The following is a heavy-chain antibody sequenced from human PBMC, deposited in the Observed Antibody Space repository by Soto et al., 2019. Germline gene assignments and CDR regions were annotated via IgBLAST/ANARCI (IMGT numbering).Heavy chain of an antibody. V-gene: IGHV4-39*01. Sequence: QLQLQESGPGLVKTSETLSLTCTVSGGSISSSSYYWGWIRQPPGKGLEWIGSIFYSGSTYYNPSLKSRVTISVDTSKNQFSLKLSSVTAADTAVYYCARQGVVAATRAFDIWGQGTKVTVSS. CDR3: ARQGVVAATRAFDI. J-gene: IGHJ3*02. D-gene: IGHD2-15*01. CDR2: IFYSGST. CDR1: GGSISSSSYY.